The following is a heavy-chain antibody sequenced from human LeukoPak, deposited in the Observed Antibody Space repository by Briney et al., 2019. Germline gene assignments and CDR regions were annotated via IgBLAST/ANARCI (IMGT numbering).Heavy chain of an antibody. CDR3: ARIRDGYNDAYDI. Sequence: ASVKVSCKASGYTFTNSYIHWVRQAPGQVLEWMGLINPDGGNTNYAQNFQGRVTLTRDTSTSTVYMELSSLRSEDTAIYYCARIRDGYNDAYDIWGQGTVVTVSS. CDR1: GYTFTNSY. D-gene: IGHD5-24*01. CDR2: INPDGGNT. V-gene: IGHV1-46*01. J-gene: IGHJ3*02.